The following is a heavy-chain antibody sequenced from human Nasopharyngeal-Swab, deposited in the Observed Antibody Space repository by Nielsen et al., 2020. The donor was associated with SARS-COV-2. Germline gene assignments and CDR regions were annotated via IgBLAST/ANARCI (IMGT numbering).Heavy chain of an antibody. CDR2: ISGSGDTT. CDR1: GFTFSSYA. J-gene: IGHJ4*02. Sequence: GGSLRLSCAASGFTFSSYAMSWVRQAPGKGLEWVSIISGSGDTTYYADSVKDRFTISRDNSKNTLYMQMNSLRAEDTAVYYCARDGDYSGWELTDYWGQGTLVTVSS. CDR3: ARDGDYSGWELTDY. V-gene: IGHV3-23*01. D-gene: IGHD1-26*01.